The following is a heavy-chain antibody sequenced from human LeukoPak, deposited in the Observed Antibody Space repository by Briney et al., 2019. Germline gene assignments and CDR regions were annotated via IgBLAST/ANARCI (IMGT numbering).Heavy chain of an antibody. CDR3: AKRVPAASYYYYGMDV. Sequence: SETLSLTCTVSGGSISSSSYYWGWIRQPPGKGLEWIGSIYHSGSTYYNPSLKSRVTISVDTSKNQFSLKLSSVTAADTAVYYCAKRVPAASYYYYGMDVWGQGTTVTVSS. J-gene: IGHJ6*02. CDR2: IYHSGST. V-gene: IGHV4-39*01. D-gene: IGHD2-2*01. CDR1: GGSISSSSYY.